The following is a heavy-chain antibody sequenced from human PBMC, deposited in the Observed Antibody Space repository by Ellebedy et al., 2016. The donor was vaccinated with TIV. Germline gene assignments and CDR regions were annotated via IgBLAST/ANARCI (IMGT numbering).Heavy chain of an antibody. CDR1: GFIISGDW. CDR3: VTWGQSYGR. J-gene: IGHJ4*02. D-gene: IGHD3-16*01. Sequence: GESLKISCAASGFIISGDWMGWVRQAPGKGLEWVAHINPDGSAEYYVDSVKGRFTLSRDNAKRSLFLQMNSLRVDDTAVYYCVTWGQSYGRWGQGSLVTISS. CDR2: INPDGSAE. V-gene: IGHV3-7*03.